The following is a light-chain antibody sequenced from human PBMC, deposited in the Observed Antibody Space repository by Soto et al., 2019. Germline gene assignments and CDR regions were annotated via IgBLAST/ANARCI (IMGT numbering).Light chain of an antibody. V-gene: IGLV2-23*01. CDR3: CSYVGSSTYV. J-gene: IGLJ1*01. CDR1: SSDAGTYNL. Sequence: QSVLTQPASVSGSPGQSITISCTGTSSDAGTYNLVSWYQQHPGKAPKLMVYEGTKRPSGVSNRFSGSKSGNTASLTISGLQVEDEADYYCCSYVGSSTYVFGTGTKVTVL. CDR2: EGT.